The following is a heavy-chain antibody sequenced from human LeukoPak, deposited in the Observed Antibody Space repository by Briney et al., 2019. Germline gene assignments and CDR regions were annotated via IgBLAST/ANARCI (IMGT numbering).Heavy chain of an antibody. D-gene: IGHD3-16*01. CDR2: IWYDGSNE. J-gene: IGHJ6*02. V-gene: IGHV3-33*01. CDR1: GFTFRTYG. Sequence: RGSLRLSCAASGFTFRTYGMHWVRQAPGKGLDWVAVIWYDGSNEFYADSVKGRFTISRDNSNNTLYLQMNSLRAEDTAVYSCARDGGYYYYGMDVWGQGTTVTVSS. CDR3: ARDGGYYYYGMDV.